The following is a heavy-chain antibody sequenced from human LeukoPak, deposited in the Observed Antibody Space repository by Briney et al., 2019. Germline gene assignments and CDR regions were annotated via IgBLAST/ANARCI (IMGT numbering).Heavy chain of an antibody. D-gene: IGHD4-23*01. CDR2: ISYSGYT. Sequence: SETLCLSCAVSGVSIRSFYWSWIRQAPGKGLEWIGFISYSGYTSYSPSLKSRVRISVDTSKSQFSLRLSSMTAADTAIYYCARGRNDNGGMFFDSWAQGTLVTVSS. CDR3: ARGRNDNGGMFFDS. J-gene: IGHJ4*02. CDR1: GVSIRSFY. V-gene: IGHV4-59*01.